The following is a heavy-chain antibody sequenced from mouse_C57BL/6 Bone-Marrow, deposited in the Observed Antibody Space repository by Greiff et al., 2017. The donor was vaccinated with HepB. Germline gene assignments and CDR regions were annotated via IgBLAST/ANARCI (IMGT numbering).Heavy chain of an antibody. Sequence: LQQPGAELVKPGASVKMSCKASGYTFTSYWITWVKQRPGQGLEWIGDIYLGSGSTNNKEKFKSKATLTVDTSSSTAYMQLSSLASEDSAVYYCARWNLNPDHWGQGTTLTVSS. CDR3: ARWNLNPDH. V-gene: IGHV1-55*01. J-gene: IGHJ2*01. CDR1: GYTFTSYW. CDR2: IYLGSGST.